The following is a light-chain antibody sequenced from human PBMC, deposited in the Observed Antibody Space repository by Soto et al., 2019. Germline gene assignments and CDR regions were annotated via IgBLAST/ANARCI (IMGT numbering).Light chain of an antibody. Sequence: QSVLTQPPSVSGAPGQRVTISCTGSSSNIGAGYDVHWYQQLPGTAPKLLIYGNSNRPSGVPDRFSGSKSGTSASLAITGLQAEDDADYYYQSYDSSLSGSVVFGGGTKLTVL. J-gene: IGLJ2*01. CDR3: QSYDSSLSGSVV. V-gene: IGLV1-40*01. CDR1: SSNIGAGYD. CDR2: GNS.